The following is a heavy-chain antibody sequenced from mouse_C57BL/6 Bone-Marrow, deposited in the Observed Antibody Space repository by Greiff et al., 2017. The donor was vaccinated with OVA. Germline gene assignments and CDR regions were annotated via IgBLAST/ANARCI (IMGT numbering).Heavy chain of an antibody. Sequence: QVQLKQSGAELVKPGASVKISCKASGYAFSSYWMNWVKQRPGKGLEWIGQIYPGDGDTNYNGKFKGKATLTADKSSSTAYMQLSSLTSEDSAVYFCARPFYYDYAWFAYWGQGTLVTVSA. D-gene: IGHD2-4*01. CDR1: GYAFSSYW. V-gene: IGHV1-80*01. J-gene: IGHJ3*01. CDR3: ARPFYYDYAWFAY. CDR2: IYPGDGDT.